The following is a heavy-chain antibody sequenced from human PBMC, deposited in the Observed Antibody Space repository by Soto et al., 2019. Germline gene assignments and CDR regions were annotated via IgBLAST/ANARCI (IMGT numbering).Heavy chain of an antibody. CDR1: GFTFSSHG. D-gene: IGHD3-10*01. Sequence: GGSLRLSCDASGFTFSSHGMTWVRQAPGKGLEWVAFISSTSSTKNYAGSVKGRFTISRDNTKNSLYLQMSSLRDEDTAVYYCARGITMVRRPYYYYGMDVWGQGTTVTVSS. CDR2: ISSTSSTK. CDR3: ARGITMVRRPYYYYGMDV. J-gene: IGHJ6*02. V-gene: IGHV3-48*02.